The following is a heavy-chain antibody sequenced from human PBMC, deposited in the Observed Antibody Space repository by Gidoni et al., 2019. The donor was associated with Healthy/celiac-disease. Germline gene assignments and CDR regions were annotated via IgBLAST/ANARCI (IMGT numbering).Heavy chain of an antibody. CDR3: ARGAVGSGSYYWFGSLGAFDI. V-gene: IGHV1-3*01. D-gene: IGHD3-10*01. CDR1: GYTFTSYA. CDR2: INAGNGNT. J-gene: IGHJ3*02. Sequence: QVQLVQSGAEVKKPGASVKVSCKASGYTFTSYAMHWVRQAPGQRLEWMGWINAGNGNTKYSQKFQGRVTITRDTSASTAYMELSSLRSEDTAVYYCARGAVGSGSYYWFGSLGAFDIWGQGTMVTVSS.